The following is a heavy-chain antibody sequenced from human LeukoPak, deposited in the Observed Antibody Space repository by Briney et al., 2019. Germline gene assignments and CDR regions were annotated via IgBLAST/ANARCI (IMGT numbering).Heavy chain of an antibody. CDR1: GGTITNNNW. D-gene: IGHD3-22*01. V-gene: IGHV4-4*02. CDR2: VHYTEST. J-gene: IGHJ4*02. Sequence: SETLSLTCAVSGGTITNNNWWTWVRQPPGKGLEWIGEVHYTESTTYNPSLKSRLTLSLDKSNNQFSLRLSSVTVADTAVYYCATYYDSGGYKWNYWGQGTLVIVSS. CDR3: ATYYDSGGYKWNY.